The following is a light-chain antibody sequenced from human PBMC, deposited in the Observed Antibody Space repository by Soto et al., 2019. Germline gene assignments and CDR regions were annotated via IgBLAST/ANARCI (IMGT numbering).Light chain of an antibody. J-gene: IGKJ1*01. Sequence: EIVLTQSPGTLSLSPGERATLSCRASESISSSYLTWYQQKPGQAPRLLIYGASSRATGIPDRFSGSGSETDFTLTISRLEPEDFAVYYCQHYDSSSRTFGQGTKVDIK. CDR1: ESISSSY. CDR3: QHYDSSSRT. CDR2: GAS. V-gene: IGKV3-20*01.